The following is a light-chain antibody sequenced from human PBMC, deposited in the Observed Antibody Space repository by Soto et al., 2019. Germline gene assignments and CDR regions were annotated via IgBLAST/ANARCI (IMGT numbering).Light chain of an antibody. V-gene: IGKV1-5*03. Sequence: DIGLTQSPSTLSASVGDRVTITCRANTTITTWMAWFQQKSGKTPRPMIHKASILEVGVPSRFSGSGYGTEFTLTINNLQPEDFATYYCQMYNNYPYAFGQGTRLEI. CDR1: TTITTW. J-gene: IGKJ2*01. CDR2: KAS. CDR3: QMYNNYPYA.